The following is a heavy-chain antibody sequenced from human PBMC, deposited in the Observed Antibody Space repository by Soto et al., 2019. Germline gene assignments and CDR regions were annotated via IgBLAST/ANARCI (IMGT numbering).Heavy chain of an antibody. J-gene: IGHJ3*02. CDR3: ARARPTSGPAYGLEI. D-gene: IGHD4-17*01. Sequence: EVQLVESGGGLVQPGGSLRLSCAVSGFTFSGYSFNWVRQAPGRGLEWVSFIGSTGSVTHYADSVMGRFTISRDNTRNSLYLQMDSLRADDTAGYRGARARPTSGPAYGLEIWGQGTVVTVSS. CDR2: IGSTGSVT. V-gene: IGHV3-48*04. CDR1: GFTFSGYS.